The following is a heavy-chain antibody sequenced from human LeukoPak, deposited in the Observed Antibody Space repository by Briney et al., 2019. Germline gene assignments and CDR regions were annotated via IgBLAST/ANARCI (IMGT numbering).Heavy chain of an antibody. CDR1: GFTVSSSW. CDR2: IKKDGGEK. V-gene: IGHV3-7*01. J-gene: IGHJ4*02. D-gene: IGHD6-19*01. CDR3: ARISTAVAGVDY. Sequence: PGGSLRLSCGASGFTVSSSWMSWVRQAPGKGLEWVANIKKDGGEKYYVASVKGRFTISRDNAKNLVYLQMDSLRVEDTAVYYCARISTAVAGVDYWGQGTLVTVSS.